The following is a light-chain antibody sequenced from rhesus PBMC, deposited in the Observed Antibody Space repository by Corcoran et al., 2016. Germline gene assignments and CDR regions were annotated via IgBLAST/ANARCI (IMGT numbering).Light chain of an antibody. CDR2: GAS. CDR3: QQESNWKLT. J-gene: IGKJ4*01. V-gene: IGKV3-35*01. Sequence: EIVLTQSPATLALSPGERATLSCRASQSVGRYLAWYHQKPGQAPRPLIYGASTRATGIPDRFRCRGSGTDCTLTISSLEPDDVGGYYCQQESNWKLTFGGGTKVEIK. CDR1: QSVGRY.